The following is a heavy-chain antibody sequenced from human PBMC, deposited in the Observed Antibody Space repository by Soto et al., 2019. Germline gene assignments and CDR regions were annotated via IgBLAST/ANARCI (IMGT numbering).Heavy chain of an antibody. CDR1: SGPTSSHN. J-gene: IGHJ6*02. D-gene: IGHD3-10*01. V-gene: IGHV4-59*08. Sequence: QEQLQQSGPGLVKPSETLSLTCTVSSGPTSSHNWGWIRQPPGRGLEWIGYVYNTGGTSYNPTLRSRVTISADTSTKNISLTLSSVTAADTAVYYCVRQGIGPLHGLVDFWGQGTTVSVSS. CDR3: VRQGIGPLHGLVDF. CDR2: VYNTGGT.